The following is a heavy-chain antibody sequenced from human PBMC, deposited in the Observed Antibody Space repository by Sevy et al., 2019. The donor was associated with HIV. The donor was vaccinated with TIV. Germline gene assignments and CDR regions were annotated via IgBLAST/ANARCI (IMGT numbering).Heavy chain of an antibody. J-gene: IGHJ2*01. CDR3: ARAKYGDYAWYFDL. CDR2: IYYSGST. Sequence: SETLSLTCTVSGGSISSYYWRWIRQPPGKGLEWIGYIYYSGSTNYNPSLKSRVTITVDTSKNQFSLKLSSVTAADTAVYYCARAKYGDYAWYFDLWGRGTLLTVSS. D-gene: IGHD4-17*01. V-gene: IGHV4-59*01. CDR1: GGSISSYY.